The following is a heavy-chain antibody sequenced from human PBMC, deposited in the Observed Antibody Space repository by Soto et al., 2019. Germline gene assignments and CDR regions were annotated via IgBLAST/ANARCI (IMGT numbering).Heavy chain of an antibody. D-gene: IGHD6-19*01. CDR1: GFTFSSYG. V-gene: IGHV3-23*01. Sequence: EVQLLESGGGLVQPGGSLRLSCAASGFTFSSYGLNWVRQAPGKGLEWVSVISDSGGSTYYADSVKGRFTISRDNSKNTLSLQMSSRRAEDTAVYYCGGISVGSWGQGTLVTVSS. CDR3: GGISVGS. J-gene: IGHJ5*02. CDR2: ISDSGGST.